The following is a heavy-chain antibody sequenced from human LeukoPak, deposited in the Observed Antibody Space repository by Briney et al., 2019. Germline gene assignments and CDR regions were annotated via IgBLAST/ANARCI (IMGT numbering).Heavy chain of an antibody. CDR2: IYPGDSHT. J-gene: IGHJ4*02. Sequence: GESLKISCNGSGYSFTSYWIGWVRQMSGKCLEWMGIIYPGDSHTRYSPSDQGQVTISVDKSISTAYLQWSSLKASDTAMYYCARPYCSGGSCYLYYFDYWGQGTLVTVSS. CDR1: GYSFTSYW. D-gene: IGHD2-15*01. V-gene: IGHV5-51*01. CDR3: ARPYCSGGSCYLYYFDY.